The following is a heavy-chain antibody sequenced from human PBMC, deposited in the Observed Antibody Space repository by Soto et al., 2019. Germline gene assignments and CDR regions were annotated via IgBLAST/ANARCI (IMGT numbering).Heavy chain of an antibody. Sequence: SETLSLTCTVSGGSISSSSYYWGWIRQHPGKGLEWIGYIYYSGSTYYNPSLKSRVTISVDTSKNQFSLKLSSVTAADTAVYYCARDRSSGYHDYWGQGTLVTVSS. CDR1: GGSISSSSYY. D-gene: IGHD6-19*01. CDR3: ARDRSSGYHDY. V-gene: IGHV4-31*03. CDR2: IYYSGST. J-gene: IGHJ4*02.